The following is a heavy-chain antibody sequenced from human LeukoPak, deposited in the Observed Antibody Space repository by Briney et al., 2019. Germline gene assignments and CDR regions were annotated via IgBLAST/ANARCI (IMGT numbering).Heavy chain of an antibody. Sequence: GGSLRLSCAASGFTFSSYAMAWVRQAPGKGLEWVSSISSSSSYIYYADSVKGRFTISRDNAKNSLYLQMNSLRAEDTAVYYCARVGNSVGADYWGQGTLVTVSS. V-gene: IGHV3-21*01. D-gene: IGHD1-26*01. CDR1: GFTFSSYA. CDR3: ARVGNSVGADY. J-gene: IGHJ4*02. CDR2: ISSSSSYI.